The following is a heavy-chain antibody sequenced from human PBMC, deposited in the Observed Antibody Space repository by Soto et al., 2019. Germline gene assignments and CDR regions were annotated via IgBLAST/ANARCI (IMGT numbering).Heavy chain of an antibody. D-gene: IGHD2-15*01. J-gene: IGHJ6*02. CDR2: INPNSGGT. CDR1: GYIFTDYY. V-gene: IGHV1-2*06. CDR3: ASIEADCSGGSCCSADYYYGMDV. Sequence: ASVKVSCKASGYIFTDYYMHWVRQAPGQELGWMGRINPNSGGTNYAQKFQGRVTMTRDKSMSTAYMELSSLRSEDTAVYYCASIEADCSGGSCCSADYYYGMDVWGQGTTVTVSS.